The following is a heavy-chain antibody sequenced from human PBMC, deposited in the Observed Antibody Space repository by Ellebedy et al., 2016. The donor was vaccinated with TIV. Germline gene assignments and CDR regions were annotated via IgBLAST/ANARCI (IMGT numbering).Heavy chain of an antibody. CDR3: ARVPALDYGDYGYFDY. CDR1: GFSFSNFW. CDR2: IKTDGSET. Sequence: PGGSLRLSCAAWGFSFSNFWMSWVRQAPGKGLEWVAHIKTDGSETYYVDSVKGRFTISRDNSKNTLYLQMNSLRAEDTAVYYCARVPALDYGDYGYFDYWGQGTLVTVSS. D-gene: IGHD4-17*01. V-gene: IGHV3-7*01. J-gene: IGHJ4*02.